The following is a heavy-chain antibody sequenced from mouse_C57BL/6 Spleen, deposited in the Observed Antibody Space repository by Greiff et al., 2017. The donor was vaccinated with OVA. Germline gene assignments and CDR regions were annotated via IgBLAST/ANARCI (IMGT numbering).Heavy chain of an antibody. CDR1: GYTFTEYT. V-gene: IGHV1-62-2*01. CDR3: ARHEGASPVVAKGYAMDY. CDR2: FYPGSGSI. D-gene: IGHD1-1*01. Sequence: VQLVESGAELVKPGASVKLSCKASGYTFTEYTIHWVKQRSGQGLEWIGWFYPGSGSIKYNEKFKDKATLTADKSSSTVYMELSRLTSEDSAVYFCARHEGASPVVAKGYAMDYWGQGTSVTVSS. J-gene: IGHJ4*01.